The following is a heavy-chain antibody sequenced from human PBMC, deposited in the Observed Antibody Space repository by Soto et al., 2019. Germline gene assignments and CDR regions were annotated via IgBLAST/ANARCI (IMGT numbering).Heavy chain of an antibody. D-gene: IGHD1-26*01. CDR2: ISSNSGTI. Sequence: PGGSLRLSCAASGFTFSSYSMNWVRQAPGKGLEWVSYISSNSGTIYYADSVKGRFTISRDNSKNTLYLQMNSLRAEDTAVYYCASGRGRYFYYGMDVWGQGTTVTVSS. CDR3: ASGRGRYFYYGMDV. CDR1: GFTFSSYS. J-gene: IGHJ6*02. V-gene: IGHV3-48*01.